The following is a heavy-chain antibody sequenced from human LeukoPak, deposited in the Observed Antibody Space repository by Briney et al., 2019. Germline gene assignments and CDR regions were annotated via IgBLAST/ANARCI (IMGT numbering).Heavy chain of an antibody. D-gene: IGHD1-26*01. V-gene: IGHV3-21*01. CDR1: GFTFSSYT. Sequence: GGSLRLSCAASGFTFSSYTMNWVRQAPGKGLEWVSSISISSSYISYADSLKGRFTISRDNAKNSLYLQMNSLRAEDTAVYYCARVWSYYTFDYWGQGTLVTVSS. CDR3: ARVWSYYTFDY. CDR2: ISISSSYI. J-gene: IGHJ4*02.